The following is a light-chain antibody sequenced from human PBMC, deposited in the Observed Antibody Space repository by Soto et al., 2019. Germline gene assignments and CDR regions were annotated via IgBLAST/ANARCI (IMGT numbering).Light chain of an antibody. J-gene: IGKJ1*01. Sequence: EIVMTQSPATLSVSPGERATLSCRASQSISSYLAWYQQKPGQAPRLLIYGASTRATDIPARFSGGGSGTEFTLTINSLQSEDVAVYYCHQVNDWPRGTFGQGTKVEVK. V-gene: IGKV3-15*01. CDR1: QSISSY. CDR2: GAS. CDR3: HQVNDWPRGT.